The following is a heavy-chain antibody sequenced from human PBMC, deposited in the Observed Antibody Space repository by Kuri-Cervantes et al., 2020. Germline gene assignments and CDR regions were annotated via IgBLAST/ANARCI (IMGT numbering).Heavy chain of an antibody. V-gene: IGHV3-21*01. Sequence: GESLKISCAASGSTFSSYSMNWVRQAPGKGLEWVSSISSSSSYIYYADSVKGRFTTSRDNAKNSLYLQMNSLRAEDTAVYYCAREPSSSIASPGKFDFWGQGTLVTVSS. J-gene: IGHJ4*02. CDR3: AREPSSSIASPGKFDF. D-gene: IGHD6-13*01. CDR2: ISSSSSYI. CDR1: GSTFSSYS.